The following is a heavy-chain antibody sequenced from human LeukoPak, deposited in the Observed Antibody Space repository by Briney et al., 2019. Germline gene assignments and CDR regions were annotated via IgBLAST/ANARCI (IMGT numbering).Heavy chain of an antibody. V-gene: IGHV4-59*08. CDR2: IYYSGST. D-gene: IGHD2-2*01. CDR1: GGSISSYY. J-gene: IGHJ4*02. CDR3: ARLCSSTSCPPYH. Sequence: SETLSLTCTVSGGSISSYYWSWIRQPPGKGLEWIGYIYYSGSTNYNPSLKSRVTISVDTSKNQFSLNLSSVTAADTAVYYCARLCSSTSCPPYHGGQGTLVTVSS.